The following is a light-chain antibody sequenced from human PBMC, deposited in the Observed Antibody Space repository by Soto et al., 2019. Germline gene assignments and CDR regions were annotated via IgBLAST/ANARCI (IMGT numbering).Light chain of an antibody. CDR2: QAS. Sequence: DIQMTQCPSSLSASVGDRVTITCRASQSISSWLAWYQQKPGKAPKLLIYQASSLQSGVPSRFSGSGSGTEFTLTISSLQPDDFATYYCQEYDRYWTFGQGTKVEIK. V-gene: IGKV1-5*03. CDR1: QSISSW. CDR3: QEYDRYWT. J-gene: IGKJ1*01.